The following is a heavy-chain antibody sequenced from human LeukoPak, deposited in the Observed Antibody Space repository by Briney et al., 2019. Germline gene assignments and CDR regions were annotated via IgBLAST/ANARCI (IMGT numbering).Heavy chain of an antibody. D-gene: IGHD3-22*01. J-gene: IGHJ4*02. CDR3: ARGHYYDSSGFPFDY. Sequence: ASVKVSCKASGYAFTSYGISWVRQAPGQGLEWMGWISAYNGNTNYAQKLQGRVTMTTDTSTSTAYMELRSLRSDDTAVSYCARGHYYDSSGFPFDYWGQGTLVTVSS. CDR1: GYAFTSYG. CDR2: ISAYNGNT. V-gene: IGHV1-18*01.